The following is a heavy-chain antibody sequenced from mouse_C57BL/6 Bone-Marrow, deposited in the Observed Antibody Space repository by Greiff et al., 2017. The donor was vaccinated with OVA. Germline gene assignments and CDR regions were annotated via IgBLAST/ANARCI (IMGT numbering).Heavy chain of an antibody. Sequence: EVKVEESGGGLVQPGGSMKLSCAASGFTFSDAWMDWVRQSPEKGLEWVAEIRNKANNHATYYAESVKGRFTISRHDSKSSVDLQMNSLRAEDTGMYYCTTLLYDYDSGGFAYWGQGTLVTVSA. CDR1: GFTFSDAW. CDR2: IRNKANNHAT. CDR3: TTLLYDYDSGGFAY. D-gene: IGHD2-4*01. V-gene: IGHV6-6*01. J-gene: IGHJ3*01.